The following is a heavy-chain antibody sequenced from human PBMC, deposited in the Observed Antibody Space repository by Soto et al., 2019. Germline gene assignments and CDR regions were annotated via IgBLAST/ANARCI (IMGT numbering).Heavy chain of an antibody. J-gene: IGHJ5*02. CDR3: AREDVAYYGSGSYNWFDP. CDR1: GGSISSGGYY. D-gene: IGHD3-10*01. V-gene: IGHV4-31*03. Sequence: QVQLQESGPGLVKPSQTLSLTCTVSGGSISSGGYYWSWIRQHPGKGLEWIGYIYYSGSTYYNPSLESRVTIAVDTSKNQFALKLSSVTAADTAVYYCAREDVAYYGSGSYNWFDPWGQGTLVTVSS. CDR2: IYYSGST.